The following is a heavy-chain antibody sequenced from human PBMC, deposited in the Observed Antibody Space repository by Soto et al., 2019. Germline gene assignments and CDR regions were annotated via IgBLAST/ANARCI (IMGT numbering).Heavy chain of an antibody. V-gene: IGHV1-3*01. CDR1: GYTFTSYA. Sequence: WASVKVSCKASGYTFTSYAMHWVRQAPGQRLEWMGWINAGNGNTKYSQKFQGRVTITRDTSASTAYMELSSLRSEDTAVYYCARSITIFGVVSHYYGMDVWGQGTTGTVSS. D-gene: IGHD3-3*01. J-gene: IGHJ6*02. CDR3: ARSITIFGVVSHYYGMDV. CDR2: INAGNGNT.